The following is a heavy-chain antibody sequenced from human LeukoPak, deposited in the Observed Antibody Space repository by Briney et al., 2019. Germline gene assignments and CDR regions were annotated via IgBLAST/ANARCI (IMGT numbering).Heavy chain of an antibody. V-gene: IGHV3-48*03. CDR1: GFTFSSYE. J-gene: IGHJ4*02. CDR3: AREHYDILTGYYSHGDFDY. Sequence: GGSLRLSCAASGFTFSSYEMNWVRQAPGKGLEWVSYISSSGSTIYYADSVKGRFAISRDNAKNSLYLQMNSLRAEDTAVYYCAREHYDILTGYYSHGDFDYWGQGTLVTVSS. CDR2: ISSSGSTI. D-gene: IGHD3-9*01.